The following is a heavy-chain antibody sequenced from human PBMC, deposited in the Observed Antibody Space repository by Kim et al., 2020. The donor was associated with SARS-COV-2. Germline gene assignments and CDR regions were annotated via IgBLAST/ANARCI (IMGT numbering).Heavy chain of an antibody. J-gene: IGHJ4*02. CDR3: ACPQALYGPLDY. V-gene: IGHV1-69*13. D-gene: IGHD3-10*01. CDR2: IIPIFGTA. CDR1: GGTFSSYA. Sequence: SVKVSCKASGGTFSSYAISWVRQAPGQGLEWMGGIIPIFGTANYAQKFQGRVTITADESTSTAYMELSSLRSEDTAVYYCACPQALYGPLDYWGQGTLVTVSS.